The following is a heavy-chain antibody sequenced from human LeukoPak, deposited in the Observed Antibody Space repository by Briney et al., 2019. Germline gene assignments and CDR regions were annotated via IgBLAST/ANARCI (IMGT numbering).Heavy chain of an antibody. J-gene: IGHJ4*02. CDR2: INHSGST. D-gene: IGHD3-22*01. Sequence: PSETLSLTCTVSGGSISSSSYYWGWIRQPPGKGLEWIGEINHSGSTNYNPSLKSRVTISVDTSKNQFSLKLSSVTAADTAVYYCARDRYDSSGSYFDYWGQGTLVTVSS. V-gene: IGHV4-39*07. CDR3: ARDRYDSSGSYFDY. CDR1: GGSISSSSYY.